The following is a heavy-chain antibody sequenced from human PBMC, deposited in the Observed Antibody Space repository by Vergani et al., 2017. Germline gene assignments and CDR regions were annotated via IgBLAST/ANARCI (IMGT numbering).Heavy chain of an antibody. V-gene: IGHV4-38-2*01. CDR3: ARQNPYGSAPVDF. CDR2: VHRNGNT. J-gene: IGHJ4*02. Sequence: QVALQESGPGLVKSSETLSLNCAVSGYSVGSGYYWRWIRPPPGRGLEWIGCVHRNGNTYYTSSLRSRATISRDTSKNQFSLRLTSVTAADTAVYYCARQNPYGSAPVDFWGRGVLVTVSA. CDR1: GYSVGSGYY. D-gene: IGHD3-10*01.